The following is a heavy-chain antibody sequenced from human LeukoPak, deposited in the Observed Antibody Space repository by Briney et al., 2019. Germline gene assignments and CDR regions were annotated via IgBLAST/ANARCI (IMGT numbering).Heavy chain of an antibody. V-gene: IGHV4-34*01. D-gene: IGHD6-13*01. J-gene: IGHJ5*02. CDR3: ARRNRRGAAAGTGSSSGSWFDP. CDR1: CGFFSGYY. Sequence: PSETLSLICCAYCGFFSGYYWSWCRQPPAKGLVGLGEINHSGSTNYNPSLKSRVTISVDTSKNQFYLKLSSVTAADTAVYYCARRNRRGAAAGTGSSSGSWFDPWGQGTLVTVSS. CDR2: INHSGST.